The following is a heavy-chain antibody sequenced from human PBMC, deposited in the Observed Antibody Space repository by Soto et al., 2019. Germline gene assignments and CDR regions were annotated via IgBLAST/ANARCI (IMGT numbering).Heavy chain of an antibody. CDR2: IHPNSGGT. CDR3: ASDRVTTLQLATTY. Sequence: ASVKVSCKASGYTFTDYYLHWVRQSPGQGLEWMGWIHPNSGGTKFPQKFQGRVIMTLHTPISTSYMEPTGLTSDATPVSFSASDRVTTLQLATTYWPPGTLVTVSS. CDR1: GYTFTDYY. J-gene: IGHJ4*02. V-gene: IGHV1-2*02. D-gene: IGHD5-12*01.